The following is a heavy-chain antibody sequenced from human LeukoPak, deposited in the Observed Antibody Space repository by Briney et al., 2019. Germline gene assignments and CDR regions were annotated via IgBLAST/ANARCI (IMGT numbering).Heavy chain of an antibody. J-gene: IGHJ4*02. Sequence: PGGSLRLSCAASAFTFSDYYMTWIRQAPGKGLEWVSYISTTGSIGSTIYYADSVKGRFTISRDNANNSLYLQMNNLRAEDTAVYYCARRRDYFDSWGQRTLVTVSS. CDR3: ARRRDYFDS. V-gene: IGHV3-11*01. CDR1: AFTFSDYY. CDR2: ISTTGSIGSTI.